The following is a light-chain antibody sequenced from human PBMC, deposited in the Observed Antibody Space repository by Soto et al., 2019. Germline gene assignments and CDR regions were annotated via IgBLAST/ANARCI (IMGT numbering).Light chain of an antibody. Sequence: DIQMTQSPSSLSASVGDRVTITCQASQDISNYLNWYQQKPGKAPRLLIYDASNLETGVPSRFSGSGSGTDFTFTISSLQHQDIATYYCQQYDNLPLTFGGGTNMDIK. J-gene: IGKJ4*01. CDR1: QDISNY. CDR3: QQYDNLPLT. CDR2: DAS. V-gene: IGKV1-33*01.